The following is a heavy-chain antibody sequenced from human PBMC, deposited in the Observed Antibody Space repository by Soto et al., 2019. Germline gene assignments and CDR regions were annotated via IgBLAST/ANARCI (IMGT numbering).Heavy chain of an antibody. CDR1: GYTLTGLS. CDR2: FDPEDGET. D-gene: IGHD3-22*01. Sequence: GASVKVSCKVSGYTLTGLSMHWVRQAPGKGLEWMGGFDPEDGETIYAQKFQGRVTMTEDTSTDTAYMELSSLRSEDTAVYYCATDRSRYYDSSGPWVDSAFDIWGQGTMVTVSS. J-gene: IGHJ3*02. CDR3: ATDRSRYYDSSGPWVDSAFDI. V-gene: IGHV1-24*01.